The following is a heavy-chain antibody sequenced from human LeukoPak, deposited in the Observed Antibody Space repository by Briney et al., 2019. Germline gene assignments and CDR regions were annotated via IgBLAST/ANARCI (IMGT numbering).Heavy chain of an antibody. CDR2: INHSGST. Sequence: SETLSLTCAVYGGSFSGYYWSWIRQPPGKGLEWIGEINHSGSTNYNPSLKSRVTISVDTSKNQFSLKLSSVTAADTAVCYCARGSDIVVVPAALRNWFDPWGQGTLVTVSS. V-gene: IGHV4-34*01. CDR3: ARGSDIVVVPAALRNWFDP. CDR1: GGSFSGYY. D-gene: IGHD2-2*01. J-gene: IGHJ5*02.